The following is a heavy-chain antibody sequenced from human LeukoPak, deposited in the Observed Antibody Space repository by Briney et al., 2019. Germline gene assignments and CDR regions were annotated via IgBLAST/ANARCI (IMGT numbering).Heavy chain of an antibody. D-gene: IGHD6-19*01. CDR1: GFTFSSYS. J-gene: IGHJ6*03. CDR2: ISSSSSYI. V-gene: IGHV3-21*01. Sequence: PGGSLRLSCAASGFTFSSYSMNWVRQAPGKGLEWVSSISSSSSYIYYADSVKGRFTISRDNAKNPLYLQMNSLRAEDTAVYYCARVGIAVAGTYYYYYMDVWGKGTTVTVSS. CDR3: ARVGIAVAGTYYYYYMDV.